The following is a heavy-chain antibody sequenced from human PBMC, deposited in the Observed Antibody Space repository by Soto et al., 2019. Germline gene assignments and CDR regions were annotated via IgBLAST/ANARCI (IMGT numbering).Heavy chain of an antibody. CDR3: ATHTVVTPGNYYYGMDV. CDR2: IIPIFRTA. CDR1: GGTFSSYA. V-gene: IGHV1-69*12. D-gene: IGHD2-21*02. J-gene: IGHJ6*02. Sequence: QVQLVQSGAEVKKPGSSVKVSCKASGGTFSSYAISWVRQAPGQGLEWMGGIIPIFRTADYAQKFQGRVTITADESTSTGYMEVSSLRSEDTAVYYCATHTVVTPGNYYYGMDVWGQGTTVTVSS.